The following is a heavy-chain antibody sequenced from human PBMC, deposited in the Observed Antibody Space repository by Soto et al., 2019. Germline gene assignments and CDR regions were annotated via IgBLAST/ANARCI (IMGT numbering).Heavy chain of an antibody. CDR1: GYTFTSYD. J-gene: IGHJ5*02. CDR3: ARGSTMVRGVIISRWFDP. Sequence: ASVKVSCKASGYTFTSYDINWVRQATGQGLEWMGWMNPNSGNTGYAQKLQGRVTMTRNTSISTAYMELSSLRSEDTAVYYCARGSTMVRGVIISRWFDPWGQGTLVTVSS. CDR2: MNPNSGNT. V-gene: IGHV1-8*01. D-gene: IGHD3-10*01.